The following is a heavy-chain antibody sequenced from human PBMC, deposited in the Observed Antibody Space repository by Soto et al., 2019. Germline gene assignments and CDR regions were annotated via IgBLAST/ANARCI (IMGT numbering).Heavy chain of an antibody. D-gene: IGHD5-12*01. CDR1: GGTISNYA. V-gene: IGHV1-69*01. CDR3: TTDKGGRRGYSGFVAFDY. CDR2: IIPMSATT. Sequence: QVQLVQSGAEVKKPGSSVKVSCKASGGTISNYAINWVRQAPGQGLEWMGGIIPMSATTNYAGRFQGRVTMTADESTNTFYMDLSSLGYDDTAVFYCTTDKGGRRGYSGFVAFDYWGQGTLVTVSS. J-gene: IGHJ4*02.